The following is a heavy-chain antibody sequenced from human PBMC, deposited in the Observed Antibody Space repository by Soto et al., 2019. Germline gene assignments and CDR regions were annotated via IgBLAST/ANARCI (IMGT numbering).Heavy chain of an antibody. Sequence: GGSLRLSCAASGFTFSSYAMSWVRQAPGKGLEWVSAISGSGGSTYYADSVKGRFTISRDNSKNTLYLQMNSLRAEDTAVYYCAKGFGVVPAAMPYYYYYMDVWGKGTTVTVSS. CDR3: AKGFGVVPAAMPYYYYYMDV. D-gene: IGHD2-2*01. CDR1: GFTFSSYA. CDR2: ISGSGGST. V-gene: IGHV3-23*01. J-gene: IGHJ6*03.